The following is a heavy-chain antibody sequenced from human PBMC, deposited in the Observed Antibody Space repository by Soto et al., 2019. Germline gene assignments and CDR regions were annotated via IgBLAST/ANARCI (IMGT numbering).Heavy chain of an antibody. CDR1: GGTFSSYT. CDR2: IIPIVGTI. D-gene: IGHD3-16*01. Sequence: QVQVVQSGAEVKKPGSSVKVSCKSSGGTFSSYTISWVRQAPGQGLEWMGGIIPIVGTIKYAEKFQGRVSIIAERATSTAYLEMSSLRSEYTAVYYCVGGAGATFVYWGQGTLVTVSS. J-gene: IGHJ4*02. CDR3: VGGAGATFVY. V-gene: IGHV1-69*06.